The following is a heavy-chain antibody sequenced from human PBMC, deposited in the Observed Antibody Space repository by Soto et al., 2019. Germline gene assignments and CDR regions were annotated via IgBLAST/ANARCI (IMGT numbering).Heavy chain of an antibody. CDR3: AKDKGLEMTGYYPANYFDY. D-gene: IGHD3-9*01. CDR2: ISWNSGSI. Sequence: PVGSLRLSCAALGVTCVDYAMRWVRQAPGKGLEWVSGISWNSGSIGYADSVKGRFTISRDNAKNSLYLQMNSLRAEDTALYYCAKDKGLEMTGYYPANYFDYWGQGTLVTVSS. V-gene: IGHV3-9*01. J-gene: IGHJ4*02. CDR1: GVTCVDYA.